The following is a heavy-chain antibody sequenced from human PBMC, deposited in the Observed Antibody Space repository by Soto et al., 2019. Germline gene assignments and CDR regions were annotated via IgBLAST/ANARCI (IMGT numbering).Heavy chain of an antibody. CDR1: GFTFSSYG. CDR2: ISYDGSNK. D-gene: IGHD4-17*01. CDR3: AKDMGHGVRWAFDI. Sequence: QVQLVESGGGVVQPGRSLRLSCAASGFTFSSYGMHWVRQAPGKGLEWVALISYDGSNKYYADSVKGRFTISRDNSKNTLYLQMNRLRTEDTAVYYCAKDMGHGVRWAFDIWGQGTMVTVSS. J-gene: IGHJ3*02. V-gene: IGHV3-30*18.